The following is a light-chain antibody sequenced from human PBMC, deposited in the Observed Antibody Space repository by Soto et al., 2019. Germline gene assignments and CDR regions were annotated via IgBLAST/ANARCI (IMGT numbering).Light chain of an antibody. J-gene: IGKJ1*01. CDR3: QQYGDSSWT. CDR1: QSVSSSY. Sequence: EIVLTQSPGTLSSSPGERATLSCRASQSVSSSYLAWYQHKPGQAPRLLIYASSSRATGIPDRFGGSGSGTDFTLTISRLEPEDFAVYYCQQYGDSSWTFGQGTKVE. V-gene: IGKV3-20*01. CDR2: ASS.